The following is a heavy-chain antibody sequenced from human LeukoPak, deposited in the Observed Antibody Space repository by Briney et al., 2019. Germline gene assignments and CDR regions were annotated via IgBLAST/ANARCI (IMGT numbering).Heavy chain of an antibody. D-gene: IGHD3-10*01. CDR1: GSSFSSSW. CDR3: ATTGSGSYYDY. V-gene: IGHV3-74*01. J-gene: IGHJ4*02. Sequence: GGSLRLSCAASGSSFSSSWMHWVRQVPGKGLAWVSRINDDETVTNYADSVKGRFTISRDNAKNMLYLQMHSLRAEDTAVYYCATTGSGSYYDYWGQGTLVTVPS. CDR2: INDDETVT.